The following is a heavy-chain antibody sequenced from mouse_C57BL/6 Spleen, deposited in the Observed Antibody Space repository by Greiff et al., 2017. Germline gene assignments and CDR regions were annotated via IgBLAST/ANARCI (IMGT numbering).Heavy chain of an antibody. V-gene: IGHV1-26*01. Sequence: VQLQQSGPELVKPGASVKISCKASGYTFTDYYMNWVKQSHGKSLEWIGDINPNNGGTSYNQKFKGKATLTVDKSSSTAYMELRSLTSEDSAVYYCASFNYYGSSFYFDYWGQGTTLTVSS. CDR3: ASFNYYGSSFYFDY. D-gene: IGHD1-1*01. CDR1: GYTFTDYY. CDR2: INPNNGGT. J-gene: IGHJ2*01.